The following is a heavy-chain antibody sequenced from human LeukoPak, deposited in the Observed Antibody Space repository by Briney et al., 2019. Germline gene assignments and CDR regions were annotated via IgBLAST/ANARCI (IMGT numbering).Heavy chain of an antibody. J-gene: IGHJ4*02. CDR2: TFYRSKWYN. CDR1: GDSVSSDSAA. CDR3: ARGVHSYYFDY. D-gene: IGHD2-15*01. Sequence: SRTLSLTCAISGDSVSSDSAAWSWIRQSPSRGLEWLGRTFYRSKWYNDYAISVKSRININPDTSKNQFSLQLNSVTPEDTAVYYCARGVHSYYFDYWGQGTLVTVSS. V-gene: IGHV6-1*01.